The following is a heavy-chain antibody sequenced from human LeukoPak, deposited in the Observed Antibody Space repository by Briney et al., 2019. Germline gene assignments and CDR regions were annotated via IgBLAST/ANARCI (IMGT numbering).Heavy chain of an antibody. CDR2: INWNGGST. J-gene: IGHJ3*02. V-gene: IGHV3-20*04. Sequence: GGSLRLSCAASGFTFDDYGMSWVRQAPGKGLEWVSGINWNGGSTGYADSVKGRFTISRDNAKNSLYLQMNSLRAEDTALYYCARHLMTTVTADAFDIWGQGTMVTVSS. CDR1: GFTFDDYG. CDR3: ARHLMTTVTADAFDI. D-gene: IGHD4-17*01.